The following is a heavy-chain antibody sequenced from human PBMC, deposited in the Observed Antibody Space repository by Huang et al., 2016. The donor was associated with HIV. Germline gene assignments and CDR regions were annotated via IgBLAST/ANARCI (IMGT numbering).Heavy chain of an antibody. D-gene: IGHD3-22*01. CDR3: ARVLSDYYDSSGYSFDS. Sequence: QVQLMQSGAEVKKPGSSVKVSCKASGGNFRSHAFSWVRQAPGQGLGWMVGIIPIFGTTNYAQKFQGRVTITADESTSTAYMELSSLRSEDTAIYFCARVLSDYYDSSGYSFDSWGQGTLVTVSS. J-gene: IGHJ4*02. V-gene: IGHV1-69*13. CDR1: GGNFRSHA. CDR2: IIPIFGTT.